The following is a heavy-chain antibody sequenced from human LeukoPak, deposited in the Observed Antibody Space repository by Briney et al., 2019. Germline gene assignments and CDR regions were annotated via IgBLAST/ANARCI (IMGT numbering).Heavy chain of an antibody. Sequence: SETLSLTCTDSGGSSSSSRDYWGWIRQPPGKGLEWIGSIYYSGSTYYNPSLKSRVTISVDTSKNQFSLKLSSVTAADTAVYYCALSYGSGSYHDYYYYRMHVWGQGTTVTVSS. D-gene: IGHD3-10*01. V-gene: IGHV4-39*01. J-gene: IGHJ6*02. CDR1: GGSSSSSRDY. CDR2: IYYSGST. CDR3: ALSYGSGSYHDYYYYRMHV.